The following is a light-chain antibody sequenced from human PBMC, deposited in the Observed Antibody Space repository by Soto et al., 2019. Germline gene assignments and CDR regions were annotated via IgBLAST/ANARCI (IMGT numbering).Light chain of an antibody. CDR3: GSSAPSRTFV. V-gene: IGLV2-23*01. CDR2: EGG. J-gene: IGLJ1*01. Sequence: QSALTQPASVSGSPGQSITISCTGSSSAVGSYRFVSWYQHHPGKVPKLIIYEGGKRPSGVSNRFSGSEPGNPASLTISGLQAEDEADYYCGSSAPSRTFVFGTGTKLTVL. CDR1: SSAVGSYRF.